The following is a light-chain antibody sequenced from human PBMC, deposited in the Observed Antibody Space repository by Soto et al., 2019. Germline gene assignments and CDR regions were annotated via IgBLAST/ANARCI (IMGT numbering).Light chain of an antibody. Sequence: DIVMTQSPDSLAVSLGERATINCKSSQSVLYSSNNKNYLAWYQQTPGQPPKLLIYWASIRESGVPDRFSGSGSGTDFTLTISSLQAEDVAVYYCQQYYSIPPWTFGQGTKVEMK. V-gene: IGKV4-1*01. CDR2: WAS. CDR3: QQYYSIPPWT. CDR1: QSVLYSSNNKNY. J-gene: IGKJ1*01.